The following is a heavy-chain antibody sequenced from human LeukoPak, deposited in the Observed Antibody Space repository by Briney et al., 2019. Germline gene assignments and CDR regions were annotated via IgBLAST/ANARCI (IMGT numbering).Heavy chain of an antibody. Sequence: SQTLSLTCAISGDSVSSNIATWNWIRQSPSRGLEWLGRTYYRSKWYYGYAVSVKSRITINPDTSKNQFSLHLNSVTPEDTAVYYCAREDNWNDYFYGTDVWGQGTTVTVSS. D-gene: IGHD1-20*01. CDR1: GDSVSSNIAT. CDR2: TYYRSKWYY. V-gene: IGHV6-1*01. CDR3: AREDNWNDYFYGTDV. J-gene: IGHJ6*02.